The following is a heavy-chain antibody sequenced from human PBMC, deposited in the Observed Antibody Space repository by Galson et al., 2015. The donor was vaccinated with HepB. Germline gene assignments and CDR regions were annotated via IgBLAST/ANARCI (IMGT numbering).Heavy chain of an antibody. V-gene: IGHV1-69*04. CDR1: GGTFSSYA. J-gene: IGHJ6*02. D-gene: IGHD1-14*01. Sequence: SVKVSCKASGGTFSSYAISWVRQAPGQGLEWMGRIIPILGIANYAQKFQGRVTITADKSTSTAYMELSSLRSEDTAVYYCARDKGMGLYYYYGMDVWGQGTTVTVSS. CDR3: ARDKGMGLYYYYGMDV. CDR2: IIPILGIA.